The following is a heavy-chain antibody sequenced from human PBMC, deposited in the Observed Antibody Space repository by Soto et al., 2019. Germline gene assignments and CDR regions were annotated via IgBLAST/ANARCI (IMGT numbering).Heavy chain of an antibody. J-gene: IGHJ4*02. D-gene: IGHD3-3*01. Sequence: GGSLRLSCAASGFTFSSYAMHWVRQAPGKGLEWVAVISYDGSNKYYADSVKGRFTISRDNSKNTLYLQMNSLRAEDTAVYYCARGERYCDFWSGYYSLDYWGQGTLVTVSS. CDR2: ISYDGSNK. V-gene: IGHV3-30-3*01. CDR3: ARGERYCDFWSGYYSLDY. CDR1: GFTFSSYA.